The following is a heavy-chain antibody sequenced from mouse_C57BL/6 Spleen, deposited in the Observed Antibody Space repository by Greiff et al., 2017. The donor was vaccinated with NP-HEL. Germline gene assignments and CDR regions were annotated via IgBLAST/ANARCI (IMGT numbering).Heavy chain of an antibody. CDR1: GFTFSSYA. V-gene: IGHV5-4*01. J-gene: IGHJ3*01. CDR2: ISDGGSYT. Sequence: EVQLVESGGGLVKPGGSLKLSCAASGFTFSSYAMSWVRQTPEKRLAWVATISDGGSYTYYPDNVKGRFTISRDNAKNNLYLQMSHLKSEDTAMYYCARAGYDHPFAYWGQGTLVTVSA. CDR3: ARAGYDHPFAY. D-gene: IGHD2-3*01.